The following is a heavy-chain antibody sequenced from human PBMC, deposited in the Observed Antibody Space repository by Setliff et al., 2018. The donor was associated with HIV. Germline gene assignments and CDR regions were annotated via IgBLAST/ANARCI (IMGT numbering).Heavy chain of an antibody. CDR1: GGSLTGYF. CDR3: ARHRDGGTYPLDY. Sequence: SETLSLTCAVYGGSLTGYFWTWIRQSPGKGLEWIGGFHHSGSTHYNPSLKSRVTISGQTSNNQFSLQLTSVTAADTAVYYCARHRDGGTYPLDYWGQGTLVTVSS. V-gene: IGHV4-34*01. D-gene: IGHD1-26*01. J-gene: IGHJ4*02. CDR2: FHHSGST.